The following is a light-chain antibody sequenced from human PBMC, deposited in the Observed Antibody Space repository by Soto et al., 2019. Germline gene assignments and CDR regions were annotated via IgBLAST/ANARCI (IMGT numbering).Light chain of an antibody. CDR1: SSDVGGYNY. Sequence: QSALTQPASVSGSPGQSITISSTGTSSDVGGYNYVSWYQHYPGRVPKLLIYKVSNRPSGISNRFSGSKSGNTASLTISGLQAEDEADYFCTSPTPGSLYVFGSGTKLTVL. CDR2: KVS. V-gene: IGLV2-14*01. CDR3: TSPTPGSLYV. J-gene: IGLJ1*01.